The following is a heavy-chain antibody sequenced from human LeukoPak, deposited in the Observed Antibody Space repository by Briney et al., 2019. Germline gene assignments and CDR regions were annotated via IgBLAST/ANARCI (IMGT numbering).Heavy chain of an antibody. Sequence: GGALTLSCPASGFTFSNAWMSWVRQPPGRGREWVGRIKSKTDGGTTDYAAPVKGRFTISRDDSKNTLYLQMNSLKTEDTAVYYCTHLWFGELTTFDYWGQGTLVTVSS. J-gene: IGHJ4*02. CDR2: IKSKTDGGTT. CDR3: THLWFGELTTFDY. V-gene: IGHV3-15*01. CDR1: GFTFSNAW. D-gene: IGHD3-10*01.